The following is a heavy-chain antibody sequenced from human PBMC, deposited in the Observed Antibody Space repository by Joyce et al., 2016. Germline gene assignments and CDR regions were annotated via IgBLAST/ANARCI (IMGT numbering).Heavy chain of an antibody. Sequence: QVTLKESGPTLVKPTQTLTLTCTFSGFSLSTSGVGVGWIRQPPGKALEWLALIYWDDDKGYSACLKSRLTITKDTAKNQVVLTMTNMDPVDTATYYCAHAPATDRYYGMDVWGQGTTVTVYS. CDR1: GFSLSTSGVG. CDR2: IYWDDDK. J-gene: IGHJ6*02. V-gene: IGHV2-5*02. CDR3: AHAPATDRYYGMDV. D-gene: IGHD6-25*01.